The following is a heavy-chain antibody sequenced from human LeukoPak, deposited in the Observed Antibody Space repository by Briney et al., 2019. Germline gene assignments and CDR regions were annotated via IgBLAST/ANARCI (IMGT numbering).Heavy chain of an antibody. Sequence: GGSLRLSCAAAGFTFSSYWMSWVRQAPGKGLEWVAGISRNGGTTGHADSVKGRFTISRDNAEKSLFLQMRTLRAEDTALYYCARDERYYDGRYYPYAFDIWGQGTMVTVSS. D-gene: IGHD3-22*01. CDR1: GFTFSSYW. J-gene: IGHJ3*02. CDR2: ISRNGGTT. V-gene: IGHV3-20*04. CDR3: ARDERYYDGRYYPYAFDI.